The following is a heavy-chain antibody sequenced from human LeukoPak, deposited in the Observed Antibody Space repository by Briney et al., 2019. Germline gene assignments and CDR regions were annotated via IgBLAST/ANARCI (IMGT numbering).Heavy chain of an antibody. Sequence: SVKVSCKASGGTFSSYAISWVRQAPGQGLEWMGGIIPIFGTANYAQKFQGRVTITADESTSTAYMELSSLRSEDTAVYYCAGRLDCTNGVCFHYFRFDYWGQGTLVTVSS. CDR2: IIPIFGTA. CDR3: AGRLDCTNGVCFHYFRFDY. CDR1: GGTFSSYA. D-gene: IGHD2-8*01. V-gene: IGHV1-69*01. J-gene: IGHJ4*02.